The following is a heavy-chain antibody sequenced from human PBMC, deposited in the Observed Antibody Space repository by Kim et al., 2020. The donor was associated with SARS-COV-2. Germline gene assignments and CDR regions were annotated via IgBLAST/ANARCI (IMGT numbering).Heavy chain of an antibody. D-gene: IGHD3-22*01. J-gene: IGHJ4*02. CDR1: GFTFSSYG. CDR3: AKRAGSAYYYFDY. Sequence: GGSLRLSCAVSGFTFSSYGMSWVRQAPGKGLEWVSIISGSGGNTYYADSAEGRFSISRDNAKNTLYLQMNSLRDEDTAVYYCAKRAGSAYYYFDYWGQGT. V-gene: IGHV3-23*01. CDR2: ISGSGGNT.